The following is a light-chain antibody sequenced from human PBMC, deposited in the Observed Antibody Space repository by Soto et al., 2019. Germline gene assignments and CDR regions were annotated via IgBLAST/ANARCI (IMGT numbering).Light chain of an antibody. CDR2: GAS. Sequence: EIVLTQSPGTLSLSPGERATLSCRASQSVSSSYLAWYQQKPGQAPRLLIYGASSKATGIPDRFSGSGSGTDFTRTISRLEPEDVAVYYCQQDGSSPIFTFGPGNKVDIK. J-gene: IGKJ3*01. CDR3: QQDGSSPIFT. V-gene: IGKV3-20*01. CDR1: QSVSSSY.